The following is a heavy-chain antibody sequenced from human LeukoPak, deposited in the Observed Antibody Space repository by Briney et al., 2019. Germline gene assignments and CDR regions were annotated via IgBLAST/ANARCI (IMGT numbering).Heavy chain of an antibody. CDR2: IYYSGGS. Sequence: SETLSLTCTVSGASISSTSSHWGWIRQPPGKGLEYIGSIYYSGGSYSNPSLNSRLSMSVDTSTNQFSLKLSSVAAADTAVYYCARHRVTGRRYYFEFWGQGVLVTVSS. CDR3: ARHRVTGRRYYFEF. V-gene: IGHV4-39*01. CDR1: GASISSTSSH. J-gene: IGHJ4*02.